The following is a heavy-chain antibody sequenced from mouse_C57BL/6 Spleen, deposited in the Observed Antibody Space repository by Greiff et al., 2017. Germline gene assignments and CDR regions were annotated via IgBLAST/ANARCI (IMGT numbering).Heavy chain of an antibody. CDR3: ARDDYDGGGYVDY. CDR1: GFTFSSYA. CDR2: ISDGGSYT. V-gene: IGHV5-4*01. J-gene: IGHJ2*01. D-gene: IGHD2-4*01. Sequence: EVQLVESGGGLVKPGGSLKLSCAASGFTFSSYAMSWVRQTPEKRLEWVATISDGGSYTYYPDNVKGRFTISRDNAKNNLYLPMSHLKSEDTSMYYCARDDYDGGGYVDYGGQGTTLTVSS.